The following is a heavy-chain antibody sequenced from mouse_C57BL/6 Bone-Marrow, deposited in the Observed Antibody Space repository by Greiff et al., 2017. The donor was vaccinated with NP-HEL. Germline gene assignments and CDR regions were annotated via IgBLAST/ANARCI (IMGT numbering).Heavy chain of an antibody. CDR3: TMGVYYFDY. J-gene: IGHJ2*01. CDR1: GFNIKDDY. Sequence: EVQLQQSGAELVTPGASVKLSCTASGFNIKDDYMHWVKQRPEQGLEWIGWIDPENGDTEYASKFQGKATITADTSSNTAYLQLSSLTSEDTAVYYCTMGVYYFDYWGQGTTLTVSS. V-gene: IGHV14-4*01. CDR2: IDPENGDT.